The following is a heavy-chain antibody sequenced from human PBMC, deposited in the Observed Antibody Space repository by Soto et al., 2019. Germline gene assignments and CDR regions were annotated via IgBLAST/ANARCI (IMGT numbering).Heavy chain of an antibody. J-gene: IGHJ6*04. CDR3: AKDIAITMVRGVFMDV. D-gene: IGHD3-10*01. Sequence: GGSLRLSCAASGFTFSSYAMSWVRQAPGKGLEWVSAISGSGGSTYYADSVKGRFTISRDNSKNTLYLQMNSLRAEDTAVYYCAKDIAITMVRGVFMDVWGKGTTVTVSS. V-gene: IGHV3-23*01. CDR1: GFTFSSYA. CDR2: ISGSGGST.